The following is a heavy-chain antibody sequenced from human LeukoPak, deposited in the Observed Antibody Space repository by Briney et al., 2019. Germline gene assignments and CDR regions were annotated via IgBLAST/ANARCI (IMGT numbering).Heavy chain of an antibody. D-gene: IGHD2-15*01. CDR3: TKDLHCSGSSCYDWFDP. V-gene: IGHV3-30*18. Sequence: QPGGSLRLSCAASGFTFSNAWMSWVRQAPGKGLEWVAVMSYDGSHKFHADSVKGRFTISRDNSKNTLTLQMNSLRAEDTAVYYCTKDLHCSGSSCYDWFDPWGQGTLVTVSS. CDR1: GFTFSNAW. J-gene: IGHJ5*02. CDR2: MSYDGSHK.